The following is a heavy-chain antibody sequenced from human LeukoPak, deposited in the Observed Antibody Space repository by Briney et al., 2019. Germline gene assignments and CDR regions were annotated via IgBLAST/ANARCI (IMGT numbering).Heavy chain of an antibody. CDR1: GFTFSPYW. J-gene: IGHJ4*02. Sequence: PRVSVRLSCAASGFTFSPYWMHWVRQAPGKGLVWVSHINSDGSSTSYAASVKGRFTISRDNAKNTLFLQMHSLRADDTAVYYCARSFGGTYYFDYWGQGTLVTVSS. V-gene: IGHV3-74*01. CDR3: ARSFGGTYYFDY. D-gene: IGHD1-26*01. CDR2: INSDGSST.